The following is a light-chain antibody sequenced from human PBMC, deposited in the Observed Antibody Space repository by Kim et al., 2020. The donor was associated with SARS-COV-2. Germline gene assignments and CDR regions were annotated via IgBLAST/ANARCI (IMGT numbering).Light chain of an antibody. V-gene: IGLV2-14*03. CDR1: SSDIGAYNY. Sequence: GQSITISRTGTSSDIGAYNYVSWYQQHPGKAPKLIIYDVSNRPSGVSNRFSGSKSGTTASLTISGLQAEDEADYSCTSYTSSSTYVFGTGTKVTVL. CDR3: TSYTSSSTYV. J-gene: IGLJ1*01. CDR2: DVS.